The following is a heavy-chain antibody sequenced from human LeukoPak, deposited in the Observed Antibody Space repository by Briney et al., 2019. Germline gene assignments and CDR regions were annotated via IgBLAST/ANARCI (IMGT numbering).Heavy chain of an antibody. CDR1: GFTFSSYW. V-gene: IGHV3-7*03. D-gene: IGHD3-10*01. J-gene: IGHJ4*02. CDR2: IKQDGSEK. CDR3: ARDLYYYGSGSYGSVINY. Sequence: PGGSLRLSCAASGFTFSSYWMSWVRQAPGKGLEWVANIKQDGSEKYYVDSVKGRFTISRDNAKNSLYLQMNSLRAEDTAVYYCARDLYYYGSGSYGSVINYWGQGTPVTVSS.